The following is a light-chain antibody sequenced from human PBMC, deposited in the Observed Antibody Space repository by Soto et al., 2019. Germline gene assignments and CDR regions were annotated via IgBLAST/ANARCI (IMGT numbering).Light chain of an antibody. Sequence: DIVMTQSPDSLAVSLGERATINCKSSQSVFYSSNNKNYLAWYQQRPGQPPKLLIYWASTRESGVPDRFSGSGSGTDFTLTITSLQAEDVAVYYCQQYESTPPTFGQGTKLEIE. CDR3: QQYESTPPT. J-gene: IGKJ2*01. V-gene: IGKV4-1*01. CDR1: QSVFYSSNNKNY. CDR2: WAS.